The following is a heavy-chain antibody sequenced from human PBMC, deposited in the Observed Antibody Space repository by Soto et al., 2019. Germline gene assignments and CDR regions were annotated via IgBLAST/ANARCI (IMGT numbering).Heavy chain of an antibody. CDR3: ARGGATKILVLMYDALEI. J-gene: IGHJ3*02. V-gene: IGHV1-69*12. Sequence: QVQLVQSGAEVKKPGSSVKVSCKASGATVDTFINFGVTWVRRAPGQGLEWMGGIIPVFGTAHYAQKFQGRLTISADESTRTAYMELSSLRSEDTAVYYCARGGATKILVLMYDALEIWGQGTMVTVSS. D-gene: IGHD5-12*01. CDR2: IIPVFGTA. CDR1: GATVDTFINFG.